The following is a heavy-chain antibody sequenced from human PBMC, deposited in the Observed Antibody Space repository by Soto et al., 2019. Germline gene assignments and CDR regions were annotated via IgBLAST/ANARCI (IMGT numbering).Heavy chain of an antibody. D-gene: IGHD4-17*01. CDR3: TKGASTTVFAFDDY. J-gene: IGHJ4*02. V-gene: IGHV3-9*01. CDR1: GFTFADYA. Sequence: EVQLVESGGGLVQPGRSLRLSCAASGFTFADYAMHWVRQGPGKGLEWVSSISWNSGNLGYADSVKGRFTITRDNAKTPPYLQMNRLRGQDTALYYCTKGASTTVFAFDDYWGPGTLVTVSS. CDR2: ISWNSGNL.